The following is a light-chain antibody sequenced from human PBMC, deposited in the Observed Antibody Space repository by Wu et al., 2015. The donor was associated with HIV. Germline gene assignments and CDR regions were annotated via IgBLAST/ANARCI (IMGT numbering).Light chain of an antibody. J-gene: IGKJ5*01. CDR3: QQFGDWPLT. CDR2: DAF. Sequence: EIVLTQSPVTLSLSPGERATLSCRASQSLSFYLAWYQQKPGRAPRLLVYDAFNRPPGIPARFSGSGSGTDFTLTISSLEPEDFAVYYCQQFGDWPLTFGQGTRLEIK. V-gene: IGKV3-11*01. CDR1: QSLSFY.